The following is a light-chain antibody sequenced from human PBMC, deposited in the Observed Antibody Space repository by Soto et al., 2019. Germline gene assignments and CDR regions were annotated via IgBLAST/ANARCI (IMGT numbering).Light chain of an antibody. CDR2: EDN. CDR3: QSYDSSNPFWV. CDR1: SGRIASNY. Sequence: NFMLTQPHSVSESPGKTVTISCTRSSGRIASNYVQWYQQRPGSAPTTVIYEDNQRPSGVPDRFSGSIDSSSNSASLTISGLKTEDEADYYCQSYDSSNPFWVFGGGTKLTVL. J-gene: IGLJ3*02. V-gene: IGLV6-57*03.